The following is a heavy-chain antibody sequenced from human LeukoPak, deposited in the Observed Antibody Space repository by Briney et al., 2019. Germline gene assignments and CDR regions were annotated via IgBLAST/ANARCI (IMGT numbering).Heavy chain of an antibody. CDR2: SYYSGST. D-gene: IGHD3-22*01. V-gene: IGHV4-39*01. J-gene: IGHJ6*03. Sequence: SETLSLTCTVSGGSISSSSYYWGWIRQPPGKGLEWIGSSYYSGSTYYNPSLKSRVTISADTSKNQFSLKLSSVTAEDTAVYYCARTYYYDSSGYYPEFYYYYYMDVWGKGTKVT. CDR3: ARTYYYDSSGYYPEFYYYYYMDV. CDR1: GGSISSSSYY.